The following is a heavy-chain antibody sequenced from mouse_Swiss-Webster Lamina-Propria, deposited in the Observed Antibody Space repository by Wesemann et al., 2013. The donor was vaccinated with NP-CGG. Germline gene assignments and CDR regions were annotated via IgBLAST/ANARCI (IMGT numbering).Heavy chain of an antibody. CDR2: INPYNGGT. J-gene: IGHJ4*01. Sequence: WVKQSHGKNLEWIGLINPYNGGTSYNQKFKGKATLTVDKSSSTAYMELLSLTSEDSAVYYCARDHDGAMDYWGQGTSVTVSS. V-gene: IGHV1-26*01. D-gene: IGHD2-4*01. CDR3: ARDHDGAMDY.